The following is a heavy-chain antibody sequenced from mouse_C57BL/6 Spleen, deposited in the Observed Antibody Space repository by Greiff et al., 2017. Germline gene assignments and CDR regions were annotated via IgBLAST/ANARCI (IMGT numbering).Heavy chain of an antibody. CDR2: IYPGSGST. J-gene: IGHJ2*01. V-gene: IGHV1-55*01. Sequence: QVQLQQSGAELVKPGASVKMSCKASGYTFTSYWITWVKQRPGQGLEWIGDIYPGSGSTNYNEKFKSKATLTVDTSSSTAYMQLSSLTSEDSAVYYCARLTTVVHPHDYWGQGTTLTVSS. CDR1: GYTFTSYW. CDR3: ARLTTVVHPHDY. D-gene: IGHD1-1*01.